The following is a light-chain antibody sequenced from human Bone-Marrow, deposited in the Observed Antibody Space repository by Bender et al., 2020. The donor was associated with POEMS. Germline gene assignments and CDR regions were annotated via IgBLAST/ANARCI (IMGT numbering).Light chain of an antibody. CDR3: YSTDSSGSHRV. J-gene: IGLJ3*02. V-gene: IGLV3-10*01. CDR2: QDT. Sequence: SYELTQPPSVSVSPGQTATITCSGEKLGEEYACWYQQKPGQSPVVVIYQDTKRPSGIPERFSGSSSGTMATLTINGAQVEDEADYYCYSTDSSGSHRVFGGGTKLTVL. CDR1: KLGEEY.